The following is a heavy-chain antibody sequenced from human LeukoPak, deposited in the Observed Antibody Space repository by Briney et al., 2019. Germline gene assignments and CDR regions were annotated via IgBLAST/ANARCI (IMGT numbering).Heavy chain of an antibody. CDR3: ARELGEGGYENYYFDY. CDR2: IIPIFGTA. Sequence: SVKVSCKASGGTFSSYAISWVRQAPGQGLEWMGGIIPIFGTANYAQKFQGRVTITADESTSTAYMELSSLRSEDTAVYYCARELGEGGYENYYFDYWGQGTLVAVSS. V-gene: IGHV1-69*13. D-gene: IGHD5-12*01. CDR1: GGTFSSYA. J-gene: IGHJ4*02.